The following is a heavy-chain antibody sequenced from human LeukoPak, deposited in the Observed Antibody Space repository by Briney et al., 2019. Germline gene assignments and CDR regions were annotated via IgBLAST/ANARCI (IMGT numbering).Heavy chain of an antibody. Sequence: GGSLRLSCAAPGFTFSSYGMHWVRQAPGKGLEWVAFIRYDGSNKYYADSVKGRFTISRDNSKNTLYLQMNSLRAEDTAVYYCAKDFIAVSTVTTGWFDPWGQGTLVTVSS. J-gene: IGHJ5*02. CDR2: IRYDGSNK. D-gene: IGHD4-17*01. V-gene: IGHV3-30*02. CDR1: GFTFSSYG. CDR3: AKDFIAVSTVTTGWFDP.